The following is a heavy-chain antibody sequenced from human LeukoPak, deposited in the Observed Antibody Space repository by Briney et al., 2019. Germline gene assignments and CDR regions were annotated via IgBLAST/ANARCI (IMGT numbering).Heavy chain of an antibody. V-gene: IGHV4-38-2*02. CDR3: ARENRAWKDSSGGLWDY. CDR1: GYSISLAYY. J-gene: IGHJ4*02. CDR2: IYTSGST. Sequence: SETLSLTCTVSGYSISLAYYWGWIRQPPGKGLEWIGRIYTSGSTNYNPSLKSRVTMSVDTSKNQFSLKLSSVTAADTAVYYCARENRAWKDSSGGLWDYWGQGTLVTVSS. D-gene: IGHD3-22*01.